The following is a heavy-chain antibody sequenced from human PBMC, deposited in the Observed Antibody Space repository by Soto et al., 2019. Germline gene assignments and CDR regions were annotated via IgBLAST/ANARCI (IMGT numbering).Heavy chain of an antibody. Sequence: LRLSCAASGFTFSSYAMHWVRQAPGKGLEWVAVISYDGSNKYYADSVKGRFTISRDNSKNTLYLQMNSLRAEDTAVYYCARVGGVQQLSQGYFDYWGQGTLVTVSS. CDR2: ISYDGSNK. J-gene: IGHJ4*02. CDR1: GFTFSSYA. D-gene: IGHD6-13*01. CDR3: ARVGGVQQLSQGYFDY. V-gene: IGHV3-30-3*01.